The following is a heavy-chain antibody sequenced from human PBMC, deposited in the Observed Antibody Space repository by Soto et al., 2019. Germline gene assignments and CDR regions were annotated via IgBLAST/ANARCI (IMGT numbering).Heavy chain of an antibody. CDR2: IWCDGSNK. Sequence: ALRLSCAASGFTFTSYGMHWVRQAPGKGLEWVAVIWCDGSNKYYADSVKGRFTISRDNSKNTLYLQMNSLRAEDTAVYNCASRGESGWYFTVWGQGTTVTVSS. J-gene: IGHJ6*02. CDR3: ASRGESGWYFTV. D-gene: IGHD6-19*01. V-gene: IGHV3-33*01. CDR1: GFTFTSYG.